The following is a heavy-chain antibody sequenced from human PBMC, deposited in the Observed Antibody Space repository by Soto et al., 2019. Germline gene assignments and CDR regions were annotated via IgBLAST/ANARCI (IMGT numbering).Heavy chain of an antibody. D-gene: IGHD2-15*01. J-gene: IGHJ6*02. Sequence: EVPLVESGGGLVKPGGSLRLSCAVSGFTFSSCTMNWVRQAPGKGLEWVSSISPSTSHIYYADSVKGRFTISRDNAKNSLFLQTNSLRSEDTAVYYCSGCSGGACHQNYGMDVWGQGTTVTVSS. CDR3: SGCSGGACHQNYGMDV. CDR1: GFTFSSCT. V-gene: IGHV3-21*01. CDR2: ISPSTSHI.